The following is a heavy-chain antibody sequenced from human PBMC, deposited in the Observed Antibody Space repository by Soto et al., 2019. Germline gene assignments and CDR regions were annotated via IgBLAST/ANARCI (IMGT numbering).Heavy chain of an antibody. CDR2: INPSGGST. Sequence: ASVKVSCKASGYTFTRYYMHWVRQAPGQGLEWMGIINPSGGSTSYAQKFQGRVTMTRDTSTSTVYMELSSLRSEDTAVYYCASVGATQDTYYYYGMDVWTQGTTVPVSS. D-gene: IGHD1-26*01. CDR3: ASVGATQDTYYYYGMDV. V-gene: IGHV1-46*03. J-gene: IGHJ6*02. CDR1: GYTFTRYY.